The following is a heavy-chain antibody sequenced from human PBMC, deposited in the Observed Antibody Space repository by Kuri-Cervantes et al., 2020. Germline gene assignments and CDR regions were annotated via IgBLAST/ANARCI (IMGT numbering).Heavy chain of an antibody. D-gene: IGHD2-15*01. CDR2: ISYDGSNE. J-gene: IGHJ6*02. Sequence: GESLKISCAASGFTFYSYGMHWVRQAPGKGLEWVAVISYDGSNEYYADSVKGRFTISRDNSKNTLYLQMNSLRAEDTAVYYCARDPLYCSGGSCYYGMDVWGQGTTVTVSS. CDR1: GFTFYSYG. V-gene: IGHV3-30*03. CDR3: ARDPLYCSGGSCYYGMDV.